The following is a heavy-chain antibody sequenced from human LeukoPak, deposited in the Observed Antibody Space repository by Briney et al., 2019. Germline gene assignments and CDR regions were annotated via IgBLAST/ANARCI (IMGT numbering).Heavy chain of an antibody. D-gene: IGHD6-19*01. V-gene: IGHV3-9*03. CDR1: GFTFDDYA. Sequence: GRSLRLSCAASGFTFDDYAMHWVRQAPGKGLEWVSGISWNSGSIGYADSVKGRFTISRDNAKNSLYLQMNSPRAEDMALYNCAKGIGIAVAGPLGYWGQGTLVTVSS. CDR3: AKGIGIAVAGPLGY. J-gene: IGHJ4*02. CDR2: ISWNSGSI.